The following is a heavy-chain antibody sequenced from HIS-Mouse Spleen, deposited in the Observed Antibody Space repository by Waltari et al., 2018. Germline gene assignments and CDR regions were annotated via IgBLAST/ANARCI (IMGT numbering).Heavy chain of an antibody. CDR2: IYYSGST. D-gene: IGHD6-13*01. Sequence: QLQLQESCPGLEKPSETLSLTCTVSGGALRSSMYYLGWVRQPPGKGLEWVGSIYYSGSTSYNPSLKSRVTISVDTSKTQFSLKLSSVTAADTAVYYCAREIPYSSSWYDWYFDLWGRGTLVTVSS. V-gene: IGHV4-39*07. CDR3: AREIPYSSSWYDWYFDL. J-gene: IGHJ2*01. CDR1: GGALRSSMYY.